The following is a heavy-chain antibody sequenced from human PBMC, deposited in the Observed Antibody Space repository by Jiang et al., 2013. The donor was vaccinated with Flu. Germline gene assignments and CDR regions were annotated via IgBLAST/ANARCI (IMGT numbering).Heavy chain of an antibody. CDR3: ARDGGGSSPYYYYYGMDV. J-gene: IGHJ6*02. CDR2: INPNSGGT. Sequence: SVKVSCKASGYTFTGYYMHWVRQAPGQGLEWMGWINPNSGGTNYAQKFQGWVTMTRDTSISTAYMELSRLRSDDTAVYYCARDGGGSSPYYYYYGMDVWGQGTTVTVSS. V-gene: IGHV1-2*04. D-gene: IGHD6-6*01. CDR1: GYTFTGYY.